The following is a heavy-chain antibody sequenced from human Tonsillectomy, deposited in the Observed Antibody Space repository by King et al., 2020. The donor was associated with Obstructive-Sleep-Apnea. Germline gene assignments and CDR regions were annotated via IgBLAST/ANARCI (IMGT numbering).Heavy chain of an antibody. Sequence: VQLVESGGGLVQPGRSLRLSCAASGFTFDDYAMHWVRQAPGKGLEWVSGISWNSGSIGYADSVKGRFTISRDNAKNSLYLQMNSLRAEDTALYYCAKDYGSGSYPRYYFDYWGQGTLVTVSS. CDR1: GFTFDDYA. V-gene: IGHV3-9*01. CDR3: AKDYGSGSYPRYYFDY. D-gene: IGHD3-10*01. J-gene: IGHJ4*02. CDR2: ISWNSGSI.